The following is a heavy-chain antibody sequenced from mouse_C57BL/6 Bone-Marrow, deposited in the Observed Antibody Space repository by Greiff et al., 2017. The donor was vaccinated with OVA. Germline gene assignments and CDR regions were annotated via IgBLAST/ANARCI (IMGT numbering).Heavy chain of an antibody. CDR2: IDPENGDT. CDR3: TTLDVTTMRDFDY. V-gene: IGHV14-4*01. CDR1: GFNIKDDY. Sequence: EVQLQQSGAELVRPGASVKLSCTASGFNIKDDYMHWVKQRPEQGLEWIGWIDPENGDTEYASKFQGKATITADTSSNTAYLQLSSLTSEDTAVYYCTTLDVTTMRDFDYWGQGTTLTVSS. J-gene: IGHJ2*01. D-gene: IGHD2-1*01.